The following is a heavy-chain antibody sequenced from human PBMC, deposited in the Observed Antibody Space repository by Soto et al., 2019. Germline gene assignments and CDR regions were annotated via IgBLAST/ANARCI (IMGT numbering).Heavy chain of an antibody. D-gene: IGHD3-10*01. CDR1: GGSFSGYY. CDR3: ARSHTGGRGGFFWLGSYSSKTRIWFDP. CDR2: INHSGST. Sequence: PSETLSLTCAVYGGSFSGYYWSWIRQPPGKGLEWIGEINHSGSTNYNPSLKSRVNISVDTSKNQFSLKLSSVTAADTAVYYCARSHTGGRGGFFWLGSYSSKTRIWFDPLGQGPLVT. J-gene: IGHJ5*02. V-gene: IGHV4-34*01.